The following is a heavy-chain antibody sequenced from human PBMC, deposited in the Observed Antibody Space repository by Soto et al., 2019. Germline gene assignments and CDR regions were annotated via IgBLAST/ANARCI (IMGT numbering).Heavy chain of an antibody. V-gene: IGHV3-66*01. J-gene: IGHJ4*02. CDR3: ARGYSYTQPVFDY. D-gene: IGHD5-18*01. CDR2: IYSDGST. Sequence: PGGPLRLSCAAFGFTVSSIYINWVRQDPGKGLEWASVIYSDGSTYYADSVKGRFTISRDNSKNTLYLQMNSLRAEDTAVYYCARGYSYTQPVFDYWGLGTLVTVSS. CDR1: GFTVSSIY.